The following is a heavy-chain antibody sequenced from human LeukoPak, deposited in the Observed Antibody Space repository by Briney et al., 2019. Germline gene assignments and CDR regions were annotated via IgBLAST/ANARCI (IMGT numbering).Heavy chain of an antibody. CDR3: ARDRLKYSGSPKAGVDY. CDR2: ISGSSSNI. J-gene: IGHJ4*02. V-gene: IGHV3-11*04. D-gene: IGHD1-26*01. CDR1: GFTFSDYY. Sequence: GGSLRLSCAASGFTFSDYYMSWVRQPPGKGLEWVSYISGSSSNIYYAASVKGRFTISRDSAKNSLYLQMNSLRAEDTAVYYCARDRLKYSGSPKAGVDYWGQGTLVTVSS.